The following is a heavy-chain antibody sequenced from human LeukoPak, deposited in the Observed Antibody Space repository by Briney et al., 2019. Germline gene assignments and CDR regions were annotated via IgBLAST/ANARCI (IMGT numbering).Heavy chain of an antibody. CDR1: SDSISRYY. CDR2: IYYSGST. J-gene: IGHJ6*02. V-gene: IGHV4-59*01. CDR3: ARGGTYYDFWSGHRYYYYYGMDV. D-gene: IGHD3-3*01. Sequence: SEALSLTCTVSSDSISRYYWSWIRQPPGKGLEWIGYIYYSGSTKYNPSLKSRVTISVDTSKNQFSLKLSSVTAADTAVYYCARGGTYYDFWSGHRYYYYYGMDVWGQGTTVTVSS.